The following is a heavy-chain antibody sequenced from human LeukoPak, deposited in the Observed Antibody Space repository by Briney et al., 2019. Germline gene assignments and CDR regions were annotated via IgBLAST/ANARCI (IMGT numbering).Heavy chain of an antibody. CDR3: ARGQWLAGFDY. J-gene: IGHJ4*02. CDR1: GFTFSSYA. D-gene: IGHD6-19*01. Sequence: GGSLRLSCAASGFTFSSYAMLWVRQAPGKGLEWVAVISYDGSNKYYADSVKGRFTISRDNSKTTLYLQMNSLRSDDTAVYYCARGQWLAGFDYWGQGTLVTVSS. V-gene: IGHV3-30*04. CDR2: ISYDGSNK.